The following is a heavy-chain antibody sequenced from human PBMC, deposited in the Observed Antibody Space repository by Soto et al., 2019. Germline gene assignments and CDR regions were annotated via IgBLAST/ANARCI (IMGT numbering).Heavy chain of an antibody. J-gene: IGHJ4*02. CDR3: ARASVPVDTAMALDY. Sequence: GASVKVSFKASGYTFTSYGISWLRQAPGQGLEWMGWISAYNGNTNYAQKLQGRVTMTTDTSTSTAYMELRSLRSDDTAVYYCARASVPVDTAMALDYWGQGTLVTVSS. CDR1: GYTFTSYG. D-gene: IGHD5-18*01. CDR2: ISAYNGNT. V-gene: IGHV1-18*01.